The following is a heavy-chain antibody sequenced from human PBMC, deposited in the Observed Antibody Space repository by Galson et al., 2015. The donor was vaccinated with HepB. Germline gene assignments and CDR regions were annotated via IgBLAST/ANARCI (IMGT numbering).Heavy chain of an antibody. CDR2: ISWDGGST. CDR1: GFTFDDYT. J-gene: IGHJ3*02. V-gene: IGHV3-43*01. CDR3: AKAYSSSWSSDAFDI. D-gene: IGHD6-13*01. Sequence: SLRLSCAASGFTFDDYTMHWVRQAPGKGLEWVSLISWDGGSTYYADSVKGGFTISRDNSKNSLYLQMNSLRTEDTALYYCAKAYSSSWSSDAFDIWGQRTMVTVSS.